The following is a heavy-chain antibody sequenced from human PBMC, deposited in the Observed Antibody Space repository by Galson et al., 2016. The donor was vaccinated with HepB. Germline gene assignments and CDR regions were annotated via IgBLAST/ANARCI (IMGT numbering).Heavy chain of an antibody. V-gene: IGHV3-33*01. D-gene: IGHD6-13*01. Sequence: SLRLSCAASGFTFSNYGMTWVRQAPGKGLEWVAVIWYDGSDKYYADSVKGRFSISRDNSKNTLYLQMNSLRAEDTALYYCARDVWYRPDQWGQGTLVTVSS. CDR3: ARDVWYRPDQ. CDR2: IWYDGSDK. CDR1: GFTFSNYG. J-gene: IGHJ5*02.